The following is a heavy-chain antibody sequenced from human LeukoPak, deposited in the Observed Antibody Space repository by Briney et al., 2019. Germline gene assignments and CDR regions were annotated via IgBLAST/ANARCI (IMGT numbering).Heavy chain of an antibody. CDR2: ISSNGGST. CDR1: GFTFSSYA. V-gene: IGHV3-64*01. CDR3: ARDHYYYGMDV. Sequence: GGALRLSCAASGFTFSSYAMHWVRQAPGKGLEYVSAISSNGGSTYYANSMKGRFTISRDNSKNTLYLQMGSLRAEDMAVYYCARDHYYYGMDVWGQGTTVTVSS. J-gene: IGHJ6*02.